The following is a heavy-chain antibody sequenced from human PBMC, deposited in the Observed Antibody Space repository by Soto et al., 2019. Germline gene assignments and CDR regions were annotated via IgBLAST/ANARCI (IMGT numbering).Heavy chain of an antibody. J-gene: IGHJ4*02. D-gene: IGHD1-26*01. CDR2: ISAYNGNT. Sequence: ASVKVSCKASGYTFTSYGISWVRQAPGQGLEWMGWISAYNGNTHYEQKLQGRVTLTTDTSTSTAYMELRSLRSDDTAVYFCARGGQWDFLSDYWGQGTLVTVSS. CDR1: GYTFTSYG. CDR3: ARGGQWDFLSDY. V-gene: IGHV1-18*01.